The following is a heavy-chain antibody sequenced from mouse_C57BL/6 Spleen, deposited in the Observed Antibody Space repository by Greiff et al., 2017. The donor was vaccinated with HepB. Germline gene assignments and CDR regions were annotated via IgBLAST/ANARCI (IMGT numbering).Heavy chain of an antibody. J-gene: IGHJ3*01. CDR1: GFTFSSYG. CDR2: ISSGGSYT. Sequence: EVQRVESGGDLVKPGGSLKLSCAASGFTFSSYGMSWVRQTPDKRLEWVATISSGGSYTYYPDSVKGRFTISRDNAKNTLYLQMSSLKSEDTAMYYCARRTDHEAYWGQGTLVTVSA. CDR3: ARRTDHEAY. V-gene: IGHV5-6*01.